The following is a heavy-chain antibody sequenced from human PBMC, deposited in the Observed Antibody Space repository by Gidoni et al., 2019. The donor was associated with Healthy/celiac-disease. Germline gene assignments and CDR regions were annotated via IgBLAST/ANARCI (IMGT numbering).Heavy chain of an antibody. D-gene: IGHD2-15*01. J-gene: IGHJ4*02. CDR2: ISGSGGST. CDR1: GFTFSSYA. CDR3: AKGWDY. Sequence: EVQLLESGGGLVQLGGSLRLSCASPGFTFSSYAMSWVGQPPGRGLAWVSAISGSGGSTYYADSVKGRFTISRDNSKNTLYLQMNSLRAEDTAVYYCAKGWDYWGQGTLVTVSS. V-gene: IGHV3-23*01.